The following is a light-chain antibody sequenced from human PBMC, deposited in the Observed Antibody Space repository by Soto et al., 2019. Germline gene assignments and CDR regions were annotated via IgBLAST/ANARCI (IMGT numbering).Light chain of an antibody. CDR2: GAS. J-gene: IGKJ3*01. V-gene: IGKV1-27*01. CDR1: QGISNY. Sequence: DIQMTQSPSSLSASVGDRVTITYRASQGISNYLAWYQQKPGKLPKLLIYGASTLQFGVPSRFSGSGSVTDFTLPISSLQPEDVATYYCQKYSSAPFTFCHGTKVLMK. CDR3: QKYSSAPFT.